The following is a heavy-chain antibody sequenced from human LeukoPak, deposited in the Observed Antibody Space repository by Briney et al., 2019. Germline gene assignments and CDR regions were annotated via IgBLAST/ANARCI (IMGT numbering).Heavy chain of an antibody. CDR3: ARRYYPGIAVAAYGY. D-gene: IGHD6-19*01. Sequence: SETLSLTCTVSGGSISSYYWSWIRQPAGKGLEWIGRIYTSGSTNYNPSLKSRVTMSVDTSKNQFSLKLSSVTAADTAVYYCARRYYPGIAVAAYGYWGQGTLVTVSS. V-gene: IGHV4-4*07. CDR1: GGSISSYY. CDR2: IYTSGST. J-gene: IGHJ4*02.